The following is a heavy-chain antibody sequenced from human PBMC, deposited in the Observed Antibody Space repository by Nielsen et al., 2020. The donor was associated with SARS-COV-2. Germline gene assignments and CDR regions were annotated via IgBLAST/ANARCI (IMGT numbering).Heavy chain of an antibody. CDR1: GFRFRGYG. Sequence: GESLKISCATSGFRFRGYGMHWVRQAPGKGLEWVAVISYDGSFDKYGGAVKGRFTISRDNSKNTLYLQMDNLRVEDTAVYYCSREGDSPHLDVWGQGALATVSS. CDR3: SREGDSPHLDV. J-gene: IGHJ4*02. V-gene: IGHV3-30*12. CDR2: ISYDGSFD. D-gene: IGHD1-26*01.